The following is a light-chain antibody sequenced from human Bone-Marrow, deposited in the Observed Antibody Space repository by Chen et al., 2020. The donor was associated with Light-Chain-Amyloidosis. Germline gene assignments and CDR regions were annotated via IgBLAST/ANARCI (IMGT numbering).Light chain of an antibody. CDR2: STN. J-gene: IGLJ3*02. Sequence: QTVVTQEPSLPVSPGGTVTLTCGLSSGSVSTNYYPAWYQQTPGQAPRTLIYSTNTRSSGVPDRFSGSILGNKAALTITGAQADDESDYYCVLYVGSGIWVFGGGTKLTVL. CDR1: SGSVSTNYY. CDR3: VLYVGSGIWV. V-gene: IGLV8-61*01.